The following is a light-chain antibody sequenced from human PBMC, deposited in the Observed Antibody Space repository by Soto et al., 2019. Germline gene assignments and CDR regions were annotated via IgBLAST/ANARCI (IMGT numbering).Light chain of an antibody. J-gene: IGLJ1*01. Sequence: QSALTQPRSVSGSPGQSVTISCTGTSSDVGTYNFVSWYQQHPGKAPKFMIYDVTKRPSGVPDRFSGSKSGNTASLTISGLPAEDEADYYCCSYVGSYTSYVFGTGTKLTVL. CDR2: DVT. V-gene: IGLV2-11*01. CDR3: CSYVGSYTSYV. CDR1: SSDVGTYNF.